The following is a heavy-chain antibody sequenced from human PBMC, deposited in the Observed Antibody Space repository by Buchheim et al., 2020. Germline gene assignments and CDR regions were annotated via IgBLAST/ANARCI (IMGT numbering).Heavy chain of an antibody. CDR1: GFTFSTYS. V-gene: IGHV3-48*01. Sequence: EVQLVESGGGLVQPGGSLRLSCAASGFTFSTYSMNWVRQAPGKGLEWVSYISSSSSTIYYADSVKGGLTTSRDNAQNSRYLQMNSLRAEDTAVYYCARDGVPDFGGYYFDYWGQGTL. J-gene: IGHJ4*02. CDR2: ISSSSSTI. D-gene: IGHD3-16*01. CDR3: ARDGVPDFGGYYFDY.